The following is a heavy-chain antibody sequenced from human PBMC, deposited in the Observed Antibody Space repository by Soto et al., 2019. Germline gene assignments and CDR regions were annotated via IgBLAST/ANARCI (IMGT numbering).Heavy chain of an antibody. Sequence: SHTLSLTCTVSGCPIIDYSWSWIRQPPGKGLEWIGYIYYSGTTDYSPSLKSRVTISVDTSKNQFSLKLSSVTAADSAIYYCARQSGGYYYYGMDVWGQGPTVT. CDR2: IYYSGTT. CDR3: ARQSGGYYYYGMDV. CDR1: GCPIIDYS. D-gene: IGHD1-26*01. V-gene: IGHV4-59*08. J-gene: IGHJ6*02.